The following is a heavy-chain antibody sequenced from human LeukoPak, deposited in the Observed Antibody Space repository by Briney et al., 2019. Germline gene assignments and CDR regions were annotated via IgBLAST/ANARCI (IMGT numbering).Heavy chain of an antibody. CDR2: ISGSGGST. CDR3: AKVFSSQAGLLWFGESLHFDY. Sequence: GGSLRLSCAASGFTFSSYAMSWVRQAPGKGLEWVSAISGSGGSTYYADSVKGRFTISRDNSKNTLYLQMNSLRAEDTAVYYCAKVFSSQAGLLWFGESLHFDYWGQGTLVTVSS. J-gene: IGHJ4*02. CDR1: GFTFSSYA. V-gene: IGHV3-23*01. D-gene: IGHD3-10*01.